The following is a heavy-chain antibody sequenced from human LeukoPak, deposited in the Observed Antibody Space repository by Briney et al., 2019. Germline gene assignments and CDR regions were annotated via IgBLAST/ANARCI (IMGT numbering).Heavy chain of an antibody. CDR1: GYTFTSYD. CDR2: MNPNSGNT. D-gene: IGHD6-6*01. Sequence: ASVRVSCKASGYTFTSYDINWVRQATGQGLEWMGWMNPNSGNTDYAQKFQGRVTMTRNTSISTAYMELSSLRSEDTAVYYCARAERGAARGFIRLDYWGQGTLVTVSS. CDR3: ARAERGAARGFIRLDY. V-gene: IGHV1-8*01. J-gene: IGHJ4*02.